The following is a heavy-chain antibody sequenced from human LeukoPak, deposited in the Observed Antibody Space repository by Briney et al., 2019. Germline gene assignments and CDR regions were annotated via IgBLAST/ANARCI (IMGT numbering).Heavy chain of an antibody. CDR1: GGSISSSDYY. Sequence: SQTLSLTCTVSGGSISSSDYYWIWIRQPPGMGLEWIGYIHYSGATYYNPSLKSRVTLSVDTSKNQFSLRLTSVTAADTAVYYCATKPNGDYYFDYWGQGTLVTVSS. CDR2: IHYSGAT. D-gene: IGHD4-17*01. CDR3: ATKPNGDYYFDY. J-gene: IGHJ4*02. V-gene: IGHV4-30-4*01.